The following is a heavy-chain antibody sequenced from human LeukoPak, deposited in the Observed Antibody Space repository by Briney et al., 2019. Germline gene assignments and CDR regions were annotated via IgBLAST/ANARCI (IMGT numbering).Heavy chain of an antibody. Sequence: PGGSLRLSCVGFGFTFSDAWMSWVRQAPGKGLEWVGRIKSKSDGGTIDYAAPVKGRFTISRDDSRNTLYLQMNSLKTEDTAVYYCTMRRQDGWWGQGTLVTVS. CDR2: IKSKSDGGTI. CDR1: GFTFSDAW. D-gene: IGHD2-15*01. CDR3: TMRRQDGW. J-gene: IGHJ4*02. V-gene: IGHV3-15*01.